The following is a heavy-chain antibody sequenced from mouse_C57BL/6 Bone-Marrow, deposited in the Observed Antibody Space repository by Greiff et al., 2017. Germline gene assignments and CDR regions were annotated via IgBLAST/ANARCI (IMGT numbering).Heavy chain of an antibody. Sequence: VQLHQPGAELVKPGASVKLSCKASGYTFTSYWMHWVKQRPGQGLAWIGMIHPNSGSTNYNEKFKSKATLTVDKSSSTAYMQLSSLTSEDSAVYYCARSIPRSRIYYDGSSYVLGYCDVWGTGTTGTVSS. CDR3: ARSIPRSRIYYDGSSYVLGYCDV. V-gene: IGHV1-64*01. J-gene: IGHJ1*03. D-gene: IGHD1-1*01. CDR1: GYTFTSYW. CDR2: IHPNSGST.